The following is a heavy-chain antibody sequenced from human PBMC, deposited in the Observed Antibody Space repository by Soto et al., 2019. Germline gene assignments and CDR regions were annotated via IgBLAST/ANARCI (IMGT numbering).Heavy chain of an antibody. Sequence: SETLSLTCTFSGGSISSGGYYLSWIRQHPGKGLEWIGYIYYSGSTYYNPSLKSRVTISVDTSKNQFSLKLSSVTAADTAVYYWGLGGSPSRFFDIGGKGKMVTFS. J-gene: IGHJ3*02. V-gene: IGHV4-31*03. CDR2: IYYSGST. CDR3: GLGGSPSRFFDI. D-gene: IGHD3-16*01. CDR1: GGSISSGGYY.